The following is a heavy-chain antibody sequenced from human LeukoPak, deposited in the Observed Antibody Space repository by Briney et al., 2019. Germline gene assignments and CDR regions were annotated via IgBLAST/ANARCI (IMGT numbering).Heavy chain of an antibody. CDR3: EREGSTVTDRDYYYYMDV. CDR1: GFTFSDYY. D-gene: IGHD4-17*01. V-gene: IGHV3-11*01. Sequence: PGGSLRLSCAASGFTFSDYYMSWIRQAPGKGLEWVSYISSSGSTIYYADSVKGRFTISRDNAKNSLYLQMNSLRAEDTAVYYCEREGSTVTDRDYYYYMDVGGKGTTVPVPS. CDR2: ISSSGSTI. J-gene: IGHJ6*03.